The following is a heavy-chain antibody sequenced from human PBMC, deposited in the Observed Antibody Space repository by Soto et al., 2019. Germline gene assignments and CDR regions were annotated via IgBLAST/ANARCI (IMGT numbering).Heavy chain of an antibody. CDR2: IYDSGST. V-gene: IGHV4-59*08. D-gene: IGHD3-10*01. Sequence: QVQLQESGPGLVKPSETLSLTCTVSGGSISSYYGSWIRQPPGKGLEWIGYIYDSGSTNYNPSLKSRVTISVDTSKNQFSLKLSSVTAADTAVYYCARHIGYYGSGSYYNGLNWFDPWGQGTLVTVSS. CDR1: GGSISSYY. J-gene: IGHJ5*02. CDR3: ARHIGYYGSGSYYNGLNWFDP.